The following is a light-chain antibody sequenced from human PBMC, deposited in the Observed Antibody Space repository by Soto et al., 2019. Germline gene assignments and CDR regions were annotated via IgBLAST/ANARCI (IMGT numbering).Light chain of an antibody. CDR3: SSDTSSTL. J-gene: IGLJ1*01. CDR1: TSDVGDYNY. CDR2: EVI. Sequence: QSALTQPASVSGSPGQSITISCTGTTSDVGDYNYVSWYQQHPGKAPKLMIYEVINRPSGVSNRFSGSKSGNTASLTISGLQAEDEADYYCSSDTSSTLFGTGTKLTVL. V-gene: IGLV2-14*01.